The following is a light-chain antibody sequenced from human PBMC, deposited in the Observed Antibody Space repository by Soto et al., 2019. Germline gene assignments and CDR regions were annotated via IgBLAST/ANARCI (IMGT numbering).Light chain of an antibody. J-gene: IGLJ2*01. CDR3: QSYDSSLSGSHVV. Sequence: QSVLPQPPSVSGAPGQRVTISCTGSSSNIGAGYDVHWYQQLPGTAPKLLIYGNSNRPSGVPDRFSGSKSGTSASLAITGLQAEDEADYYCQSYDSSLSGSHVVFGGGTKVTVL. CDR2: GNS. CDR1: SSNIGAGYD. V-gene: IGLV1-40*01.